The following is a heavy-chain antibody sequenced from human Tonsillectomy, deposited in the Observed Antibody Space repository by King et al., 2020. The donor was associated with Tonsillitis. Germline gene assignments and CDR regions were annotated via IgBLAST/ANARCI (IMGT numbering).Heavy chain of an antibody. J-gene: IGHJ3*02. D-gene: IGHD3-10*01. CDR3: ARDYYGSGNYPDAFDI. CDR1: GVTFTGHC. Sequence: QLVQSGAEGKRPGASVKISCKASGVTFTGHCLHWVRQAPGQGLDWIGWIKPKSGDTDYAQNFQGRVTMTRDTSISTAYMELSRLRSDDTAVYYCARDYYGSGNYPDAFDIWGQGTMVTVSS. V-gene: IGHV1-2*02. CDR2: IKPKSGDT.